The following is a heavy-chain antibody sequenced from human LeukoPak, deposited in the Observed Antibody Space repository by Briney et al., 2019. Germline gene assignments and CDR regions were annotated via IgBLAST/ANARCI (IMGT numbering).Heavy chain of an antibody. V-gene: IGHV3-30*01. CDR3: ARDRPQRAYSYGPDGE. J-gene: IGHJ4*02. D-gene: IGHD5-18*01. Sequence: GGSLRLSCAASGFTFSSYAMHWVRQAPGKGLEWAAVISYDGSSKFYADSVRGRFTISRDNSKNTLFLQMNSLRAEDTAVYYCARDRPQRAYSYGPDGEWGQGTLVTVSS. CDR1: GFTFSSYA. CDR2: ISYDGSSK.